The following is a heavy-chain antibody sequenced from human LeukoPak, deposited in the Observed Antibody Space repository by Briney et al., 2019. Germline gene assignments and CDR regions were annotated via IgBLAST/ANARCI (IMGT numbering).Heavy chain of an antibody. D-gene: IGHD1-26*01. V-gene: IGHV3-21*01. CDR1: GFTFSSYS. CDR3: ARDPIVGAPSYFDY. CDR2: ISGDSNYI. Sequence: PGGSLRLSCAASGFTFSSYSMNWVRQAPGKGLEWVSSISGDSNYIYYADSVKGRFTISRDNAKNSLYLQMNSLRAEDTAVYYCARDPIVGAPSYFDYWGQGTLVTVSS. J-gene: IGHJ4*02.